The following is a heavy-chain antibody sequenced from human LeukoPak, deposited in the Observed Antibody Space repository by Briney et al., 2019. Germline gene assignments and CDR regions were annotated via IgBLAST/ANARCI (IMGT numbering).Heavy chain of an antibody. CDR2: IWYGGSNK. D-gene: IGHD6-6*01. CDR1: GFTFSSYG. CDR3: ARATYSSSSWCLDY. J-gene: IGHJ4*02. Sequence: GRSLRLSCAASGFTFSSYGMHWVRQAPGKGLEWVAVIWYGGSNKYYADSVKGRFTISRDNSKNTLYLQMNSLRAEDTAVYYCARATYSSSSWCLDYWGQGTLVTVSS. V-gene: IGHV3-33*01.